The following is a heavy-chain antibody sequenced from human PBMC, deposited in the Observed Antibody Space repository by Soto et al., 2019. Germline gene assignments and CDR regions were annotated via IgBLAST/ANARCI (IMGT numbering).Heavy chain of an antibody. Sequence: VDPGGSLRLSCAASGFTFSSSGMHWVRQAPGKGLEWVAVTSFDGSSGYYADSVRGRFTISRDNSNNTLYLQMNSLRAEDTAVYYCAKSPPAVAGYFDYWGQGTLVTVSS. CDR1: GFTFSSSG. CDR3: AKSPPAVAGYFDY. V-gene: IGHV3-30*18. J-gene: IGHJ4*02. D-gene: IGHD6-19*01. CDR2: TSFDGSSG.